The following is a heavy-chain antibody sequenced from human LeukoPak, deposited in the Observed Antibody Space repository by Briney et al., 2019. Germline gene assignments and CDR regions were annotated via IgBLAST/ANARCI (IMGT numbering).Heavy chain of an antibody. D-gene: IGHD3-22*01. J-gene: IGHJ2*01. Sequence: PGGSQRLSCALSGFTFKNYAITWVRQAPGKGLEWVSSISNDGRSTHYADSVKGRFTISRDNSKNTVSLQMNSLRAEDTAVYYCAKYGSGDLWLLGWYLDFWGRGTLVTVSS. V-gene: IGHV3-23*01. CDR3: AKYGSGDLWLLGWYLDF. CDR1: GFTFKNYA. CDR2: ISNDGRST.